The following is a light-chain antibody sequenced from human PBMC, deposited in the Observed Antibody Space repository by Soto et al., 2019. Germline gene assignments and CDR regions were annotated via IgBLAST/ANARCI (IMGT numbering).Light chain of an antibody. CDR2: DTS. CDR3: LQHNRYPYT. J-gene: IGKJ2*01. V-gene: IGKV1-17*03. Sequence: DVPMTQSPSAMSASVGDRVTITCRASQDISRFVAWFQQKPGKAPERLIYDTSSLQPGVPSRFSGSGSGTEFTLAISGLQPEDFATYYCLQHNRYPYTFGQGTKLEIK. CDR1: QDISRF.